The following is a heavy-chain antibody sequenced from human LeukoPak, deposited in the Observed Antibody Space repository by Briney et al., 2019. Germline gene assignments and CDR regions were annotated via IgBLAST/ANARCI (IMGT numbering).Heavy chain of an antibody. CDR3: ARHIAAAGRFDY. Sequence: NASEPLSLLCTVSGGSMSSYHWSWIPEPPGEGLEGIGYFYYSGSTNYNPSLKSRVTISVDRSKSQFSLKVSSVTAADTAVYYCARHIAAAGRFDYWGQGTLVTVSS. CDR2: FYYSGST. J-gene: IGHJ4*02. D-gene: IGHD6-13*01. V-gene: IGHV4-59*08. CDR1: GGSMSSYH.